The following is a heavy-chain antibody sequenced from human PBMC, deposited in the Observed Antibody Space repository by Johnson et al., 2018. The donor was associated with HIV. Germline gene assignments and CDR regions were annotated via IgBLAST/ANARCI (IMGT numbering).Heavy chain of an antibody. D-gene: IGHD4-23*01. CDR1: GFTFSSYA. Sequence: QVQLVESGGGVVQPGRSLRLSCAASGFTFSSYAMYWVRQVPGKGLEWVAVISYDGSNKYYADSMKGRFTISRDNSKKTLYLQMNSLRPEDTAVYYCVRELRGLGAFDIWGQGTMVTVSS. J-gene: IGHJ3*02. CDR2: ISYDGSNK. CDR3: VRELRGLGAFDI. V-gene: IGHV3-30*04.